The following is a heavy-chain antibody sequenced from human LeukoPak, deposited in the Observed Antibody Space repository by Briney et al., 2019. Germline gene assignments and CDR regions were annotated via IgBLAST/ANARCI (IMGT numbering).Heavy chain of an antibody. Sequence: GGSLRLSCAASGFTGSCNYMSWVRQAPGKGLEWVSAIFSGGGTYYADSVKGRFTISRDNSKNTLYLQMNSLRAEDTAVYYCAKGIPAAPLWGQGTLVTVSS. J-gene: IGHJ4*02. CDR3: AKGIPAAPL. CDR2: IFSGGGT. D-gene: IGHD2-2*01. CDR1: GFTGSCNY. V-gene: IGHV3-53*05.